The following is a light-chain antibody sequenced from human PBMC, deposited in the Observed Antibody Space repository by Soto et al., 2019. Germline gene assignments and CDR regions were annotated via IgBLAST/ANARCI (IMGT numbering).Light chain of an antibody. CDR1: QSISTW. V-gene: IGKV1-5*01. CDR3: QQCSSYSVT. Sequence: DIQMTQSPSTLSASVGDRVTITCRASQSISTWLAWYQQKPGKAPKLLIYDASSLESGVPSRFSGSGSGTEFTLTISSLQPDDFATYYCQQCSSYSVTFGQGAKVDIK. J-gene: IGKJ1*01. CDR2: DAS.